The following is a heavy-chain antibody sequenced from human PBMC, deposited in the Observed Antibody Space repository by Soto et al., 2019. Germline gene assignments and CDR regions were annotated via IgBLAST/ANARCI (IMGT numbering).Heavy chain of an antibody. CDR1: VDSISSRSYY. D-gene: IGHD2-21*02. CDR2: IYYSGST. CDR3: ARQRTSVVTPSYFEG. Sequence: SETLSLTCAVTVDSISSRSYYWGWIRQPPGKGLEWVGSIYYSGSTYNNPSLRSRVSMSIDTSKDQFSLKLKSVTAADTALYFCARQRTSVVTPSYFEGWGPGDLVTVS. J-gene: IGHJ4*02. V-gene: IGHV4-39*01.